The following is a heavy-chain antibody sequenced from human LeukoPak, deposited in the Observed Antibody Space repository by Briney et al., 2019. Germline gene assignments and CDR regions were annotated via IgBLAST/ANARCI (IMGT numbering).Heavy chain of an antibody. Sequence: SETLSLTCAVYGGSFSGYYWSWIRQPPGKGLEWIGEINDSGSTNYNPSLKSRVTISVDTSKNQFSLKLRSVTAADTAVYYCARGRSGSYRIGDYFDYWGQGTLVTVSS. CDR2: INDSGST. J-gene: IGHJ4*02. CDR3: ARGRSGSYRIGDYFDY. CDR1: GGSFSGYY. V-gene: IGHV4-34*01. D-gene: IGHD1-26*01.